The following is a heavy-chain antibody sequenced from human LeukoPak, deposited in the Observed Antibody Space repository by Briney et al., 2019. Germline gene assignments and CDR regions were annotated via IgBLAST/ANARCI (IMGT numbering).Heavy chain of an antibody. CDR3: AKDAQRGFDYSNSLEY. Sequence: GGSLRLSCAASGFIFNHHAMHWVRQAPGKGLEWGAVIWSDKSNRFYADSVRGRFTISRDDSRTTVYLQMERMAAEDTAIYYCAKDAQRGFDYSNSLEYWGQGALVTVAS. D-gene: IGHD4-11*01. J-gene: IGHJ4*02. CDR1: GFIFNHHA. V-gene: IGHV3-33*06. CDR2: IWSDKSNR.